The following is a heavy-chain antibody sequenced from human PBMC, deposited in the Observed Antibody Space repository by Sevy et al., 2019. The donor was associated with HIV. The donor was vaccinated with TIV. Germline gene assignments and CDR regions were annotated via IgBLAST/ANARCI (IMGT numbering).Heavy chain of an antibody. CDR1: GGSISRSSYY. CDR3: VKDRSNYYDSGSYYRTNVAGSAWFYP. CDR2: MSQSGST. V-gene: IGHV4-39*07. D-gene: IGHD3-10*01. Sequence: SETLSLTCTVSGGSISRSSYYWGWIRQPPGQGLEWIGSMSQSGSTYYNPSLRSRVTISVDTSKNQLSLQLRSVTAADTAVYYCVKDRSNYYDSGSYYRTNVAGSAWFYPWGQGTLVTVSS. J-gene: IGHJ5*02.